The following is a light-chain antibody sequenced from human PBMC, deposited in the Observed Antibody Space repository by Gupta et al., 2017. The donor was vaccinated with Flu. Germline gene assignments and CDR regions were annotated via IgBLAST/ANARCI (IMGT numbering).Light chain of an antibody. CDR2: LNSDGSH. J-gene: IGLJ3*02. V-gene: IGLV4-69*01. Sequence: QLVPTQSPSASASLGASVKLTCTLSSGHSSYAIAWHQQQPEKGPRYLMKLNSDGSHSKGDGIPDRFSGSSSGAERYLTISSLQSEDEADYYCQTWGTGIRVFGGGTKLTVL. CDR3: QTWGTGIRV. CDR1: SGHSSYA.